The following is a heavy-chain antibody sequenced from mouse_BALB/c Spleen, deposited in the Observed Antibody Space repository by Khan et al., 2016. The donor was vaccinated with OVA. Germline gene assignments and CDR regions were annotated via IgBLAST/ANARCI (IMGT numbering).Heavy chain of an antibody. CDR2: IRYSGST. CDR1: GYSITSDYA. CDR3: ARSIRAN. V-gene: IGHV3-2*02. J-gene: IGHJ2*01. D-gene: IGHD3-3*01. Sequence: EVQLQQSGPGLVKPSQSLSLTCTVTGYSITSDYAWNWIRQFPGNKLEWMGYIRYSGSTSYNPSLKSRISITRDTSKNQFFLQLNSVTTEDTATYYCARSIRANWGQGTTLPVSS.